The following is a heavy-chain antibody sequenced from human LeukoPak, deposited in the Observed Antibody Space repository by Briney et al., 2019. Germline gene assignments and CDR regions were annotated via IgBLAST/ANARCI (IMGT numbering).Heavy chain of an antibody. Sequence: GGSLRLSCAASGFTFSGYAMSWVRQAPGKGLEWVSVISGSGDSTYYADPVKGRFTISRHNSKNTLYLQMKSLRVEDTAVYYCAKVRGYSGYGYFDYWGQGTLVTVSS. J-gene: IGHJ4*02. CDR2: ISGSGDST. CDR3: AKVRGYSGYGYFDY. CDR1: GFTFSGYA. V-gene: IGHV3-23*01. D-gene: IGHD5-12*01.